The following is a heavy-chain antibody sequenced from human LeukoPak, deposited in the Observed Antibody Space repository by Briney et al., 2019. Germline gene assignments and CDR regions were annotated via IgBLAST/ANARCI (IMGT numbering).Heavy chain of an antibody. CDR2: INSDGSAK. V-gene: IGHV3-7*01. D-gene: IGHD1-7*01. CDR1: GFRFSSQW. J-gene: IGHJ4*02. CDR3: ADLGTSD. Sequence: PGGSLRLSCAGSGFRFSSQWMTWVRQAPGTGLEWVATINSDGSAKYHVDSVKGRFTISRDNAKNLVYLQMSILRAEDTAVYYCADLGTSDCGQGTLVTVSS.